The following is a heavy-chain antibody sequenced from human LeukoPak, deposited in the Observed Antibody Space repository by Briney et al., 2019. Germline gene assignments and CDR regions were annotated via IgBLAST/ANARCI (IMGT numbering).Heavy chain of an antibody. Sequence: WETLSLTCTVSGGSISSYYWSWIRQPPGKGLEWWGYIYYSGSTNYNPSLKRRVTISVDTSKNQFSLKLSTVTGADTAVYYCARDSPYSSGWGEGRYFDLWGRGTLVTVSS. CDR2: IYYSGST. CDR3: ARDSPYSSGWGEGRYFDL. D-gene: IGHD6-19*01. J-gene: IGHJ2*01. V-gene: IGHV4-59*01. CDR1: GGSISSYY.